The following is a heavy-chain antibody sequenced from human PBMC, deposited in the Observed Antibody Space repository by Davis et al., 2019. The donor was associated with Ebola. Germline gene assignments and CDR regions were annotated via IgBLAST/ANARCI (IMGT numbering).Heavy chain of an antibody. Sequence: PGGSLRLSCKASGFTFTNAWMSWVRQAPGKGLEWVGRIKSKTSGGTTDYAAPVRGRFTISRDDSKYTLYLQLNSLKTEDTALYYCMSRGRISGTTNAFDFWGRGTMVAVSS. D-gene: IGHD1/OR15-1a*01. V-gene: IGHV3-15*01. CDR1: GFTFTNAW. CDR3: MSRGRISGTTNAFDF. J-gene: IGHJ3*01. CDR2: IKSKTSGGTT.